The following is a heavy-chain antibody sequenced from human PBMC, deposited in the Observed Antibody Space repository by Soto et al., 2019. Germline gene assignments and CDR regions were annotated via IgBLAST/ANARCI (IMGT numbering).Heavy chain of an antibody. CDR2: INHSGST. D-gene: IGHD6-13*01. CDR3: ARGRIAAAGTSQYFPQ. V-gene: IGHV4-34*01. Sequence: SETLSLTCAVYGGSLSDFYWSWIRQPPGKGLEWIGEINHSGSTNYNPSLKSRVTISEDTSKNQFSLKVISVTAADTAVYYCARGRIAAAGTSQYFPQWGLGTLVTVSS. CDR1: GGSLSDFY. J-gene: IGHJ1*01.